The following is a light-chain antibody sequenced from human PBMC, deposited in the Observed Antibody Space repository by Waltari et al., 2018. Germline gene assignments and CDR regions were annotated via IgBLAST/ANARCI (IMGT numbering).Light chain of an antibody. CDR2: WAS. CDR3: QQYYSTPLL. Sequence: DIVMTQSPDSLAVSLGERATINCKSSQSVLYSSNNKNYLAWYQQKPGQPPKLLIYWASTRESGVPDRFSGSGSGTDFTLTISSLQAEDVAVYYCQQYYSTPLLLGGGTKEEIK. CDR1: QSVLYSSNNKNY. J-gene: IGKJ4*01. V-gene: IGKV4-1*01.